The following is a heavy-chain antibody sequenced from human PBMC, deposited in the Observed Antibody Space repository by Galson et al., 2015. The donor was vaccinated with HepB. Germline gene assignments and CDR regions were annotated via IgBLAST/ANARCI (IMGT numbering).Heavy chain of an antibody. CDR3: ARYGGPYWYFDL. CDR2: ISSSGSTI. V-gene: IGHV3-48*03. J-gene: IGHJ2*01. CDR1: GFTFSSYE. D-gene: IGHD4-23*01. Sequence: SLRLSCAASGFTFSSYEMNWVRQAPGKGLEWVSYISSSGSTIYYADSVKGRFTISRDNAKNSLYLQMNSLRAEDTAVYYCARYGGPYWYFDLWGRGTLVTVSS.